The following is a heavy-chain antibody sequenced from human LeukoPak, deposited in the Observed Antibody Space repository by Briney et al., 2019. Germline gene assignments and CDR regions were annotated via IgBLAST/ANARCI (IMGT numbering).Heavy chain of an antibody. V-gene: IGHV1-46*01. Sequence: GASVKVSCKASGNTFTSYYMHWVRQAPGQGLEWMGIINPSGGSTSYAQKFQGRVTMTRDTSTSTVYMELSSLRSEDTAVYYCASLFSSGPLGGPWGQGTLVTVSS. CDR3: ASLFSSGPLGGP. D-gene: IGHD3-22*01. J-gene: IGHJ5*02. CDR2: INPSGGST. CDR1: GNTFTSYY.